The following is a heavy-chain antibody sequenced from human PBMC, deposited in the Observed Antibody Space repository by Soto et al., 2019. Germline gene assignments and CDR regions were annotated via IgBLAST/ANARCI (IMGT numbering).Heavy chain of an antibody. V-gene: IGHV1-18*01. CDR1: GYTFTSAG. CDR3: ARGGYYDSSGSRNYYYYGMNV. Sequence: GALVKVSCKASGYTFTSAGINWVRQAPGQGLEWLGWISAYDGNTNYAQILQGRVSMTTDTSTNTAYMEVRSLRSDDTAVYYCARGGYYDSSGSRNYYYYGMNVWGQGTTVTVSS. D-gene: IGHD3-22*01. J-gene: IGHJ6*02. CDR2: ISAYDGNT.